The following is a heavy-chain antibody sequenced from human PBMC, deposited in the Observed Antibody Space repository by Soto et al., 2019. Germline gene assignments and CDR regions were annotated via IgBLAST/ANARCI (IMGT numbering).Heavy chain of an antibody. J-gene: IGHJ6*02. V-gene: IGHV4-38-2*01. D-gene: IGHD4-17*01. Sequence: PSETLSLTCAVSGFSISNGYYWGWIRQPPGKGLEWIGNIYHSGSTYYSPSLKSRVTISIDTSKNQFSLKLNSVTAADSAMYHCARYGEDYYHGMDVWGQGTTVTVSS. CDR2: IYHSGST. CDR1: GFSISNGYY. CDR3: ARYGEDYYHGMDV.